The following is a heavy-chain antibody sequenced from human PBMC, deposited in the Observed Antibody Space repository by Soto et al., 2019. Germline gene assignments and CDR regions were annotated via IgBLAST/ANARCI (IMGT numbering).Heavy chain of an antibody. CDR2: INTDGSNT. CDR3: AREFCSGGNCYTYYFDP. Sequence: VGSLRLSCAASGLTFNRYWMHWVRHAPGKGLVWVSRINTDGSNTNYADSVKGRFTISRDNAKSTLFLQMNSLRDEDTAVYYCAREFCSGGNCYTYYFDPWGQGIPVTVSS. D-gene: IGHD2-15*01. V-gene: IGHV3-74*01. CDR1: GLTFNRYW. J-gene: IGHJ5*02.